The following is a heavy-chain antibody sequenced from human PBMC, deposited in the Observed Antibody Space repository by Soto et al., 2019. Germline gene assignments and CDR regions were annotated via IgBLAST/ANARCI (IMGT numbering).Heavy chain of an antibody. D-gene: IGHD3-22*01. J-gene: IGHJ3*02. CDR3: ARDPYYYDSSGYLGFAFDI. CDR2: IYHSGST. CDR1: GGSISSGGYY. V-gene: IGHV4-31*03. Sequence: TSETLSLTCTVSGGSISSGGYYWSWIRQHPGKGLEWIGYIYHSGSTYYNPSLKSRVTISVDTSKNQFSLKLSSVTAADTAVYYCARDPYYYDSSGYLGFAFDIWGQGTMVTVS.